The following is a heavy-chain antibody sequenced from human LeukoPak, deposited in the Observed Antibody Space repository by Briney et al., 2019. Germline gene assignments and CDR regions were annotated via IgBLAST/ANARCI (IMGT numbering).Heavy chain of an antibody. D-gene: IGHD6-19*01. CDR2: INSDGSST. CDR3: ARALAVAGTGGFDP. J-gene: IGHJ5*02. Sequence: GGSLRLSCAASGFTFSSYWMHWVRQAPGKGLVWVSRINSDGSSTSYADSVKGRFTISRDNAKSTLYLQMNSLRADDTAVYYCARALAVAGTGGFDPWGQGTLVTVSS. V-gene: IGHV3-74*01. CDR1: GFTFSSYW.